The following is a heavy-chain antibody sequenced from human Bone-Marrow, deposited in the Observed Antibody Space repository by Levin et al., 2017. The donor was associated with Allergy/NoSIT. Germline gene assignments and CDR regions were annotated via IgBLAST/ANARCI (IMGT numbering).Heavy chain of an antibody. J-gene: IGHJ4*02. Sequence: GGSLRLSCASSGFTFSSFTMHWVRQAPGKGLEWVAVISYDGSNKYYAHSVKGRFTISRDNSKNTLFLQMNSLRPEDTAVYYCATQTLYGSDIPYFSGDNCYDLQSAPFDYWGQGTLVTVSS. V-gene: IGHV3-30*04. CDR1: GFTFSSFT. D-gene: IGHD2-15*01. CDR3: ATQTLYGSDIPYFSGDNCYDLQSAPFDY. CDR2: ISYDGSNK.